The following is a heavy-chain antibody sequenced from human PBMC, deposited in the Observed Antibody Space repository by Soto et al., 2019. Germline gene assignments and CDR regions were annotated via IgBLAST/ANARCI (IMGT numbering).Heavy chain of an antibody. V-gene: IGHV3-30-3*01. CDR2: ICPDGNNA. Sequence: GGSLRLSCAASGSTFSSYDIHWVRQAPGKGLGWVAHICPDGNNAYYADSVKGRFTISRDNARNTAYLQVNSLRPEDTAVYHCVRGPSHGAFDIWGQGTLVTVSS. CDR3: VRGPSHGAFDI. J-gene: IGHJ3*02. CDR1: GSTFSSYD.